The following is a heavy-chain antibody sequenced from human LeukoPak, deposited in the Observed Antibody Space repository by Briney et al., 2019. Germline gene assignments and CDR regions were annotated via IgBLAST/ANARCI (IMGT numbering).Heavy chain of an antibody. D-gene: IGHD1-20*01. CDR3: ARDGYNWNVGDY. J-gene: IGHJ4*02. CDR1: GGSVNSGNYY. V-gene: IGHV4-61*01. CDR2: IYYSGSTY. Sequence: SETLSLTCTVSGGSVNSGNYYWSWIRQPPGKGLEWIGYIYYSGSTYYYNPSLESRVTISLDTSKNQFSLKLNSLTAADTAVYYCARDGYNWNVGDYWGQGTLVTVSS.